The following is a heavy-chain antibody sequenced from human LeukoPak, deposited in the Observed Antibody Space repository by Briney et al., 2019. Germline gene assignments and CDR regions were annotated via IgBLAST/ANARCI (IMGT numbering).Heavy chain of an antibody. V-gene: IGHV3-74*01. D-gene: IGHD1-1*01. CDR2: INSDGSST. Sequence: GGSLRLSCAASGFTFSSYWMHWVRQAPGKGLVWVSRINSDGSSTSYADSVKGRFTISRDNAKNTLYLQMNSLRADDTAVYYCARDSSLEGTSRGFDYWGQGTLVTVSS. J-gene: IGHJ4*02. CDR1: GFTFSSYW. CDR3: ARDSSLEGTSRGFDY.